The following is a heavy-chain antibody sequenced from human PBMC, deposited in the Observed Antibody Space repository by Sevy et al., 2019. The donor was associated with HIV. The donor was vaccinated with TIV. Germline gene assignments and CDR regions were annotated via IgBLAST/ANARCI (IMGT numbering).Heavy chain of an antibody. Sequence: GGCLRLSCAASGFTVNSNYMTWVRQAPGKGLEGVSVIHSDDTTYHAYSMKDRFTISRDNFKNTLYLHMSSLRAEDTAVYYCARGKSGYGYALNYWGQGTLVTVSS. CDR3: ARGKSGYGYALNY. CDR1: GFTVNSNY. CDR2: IHSDDTT. D-gene: IGHD5-18*01. J-gene: IGHJ4*02. V-gene: IGHV3-66*01.